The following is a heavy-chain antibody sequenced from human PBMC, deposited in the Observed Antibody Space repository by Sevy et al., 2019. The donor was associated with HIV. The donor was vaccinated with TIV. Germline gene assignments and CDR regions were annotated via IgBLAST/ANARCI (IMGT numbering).Heavy chain of an antibody. Sequence: GGSLRLSCAASGFTFSTYGMHWVRQAPGKGLEWVSYMNSDGTVIKYADFVQGRFIMSRDNAKNTLFLQMNSLTVADTALYYCVRGTSGWYGVDFWGQGTLVTVSS. CDR1: GFTFSTYG. D-gene: IGHD6-19*01. CDR2: MNSDGTVI. J-gene: IGHJ4*02. V-gene: IGHV3-74*01. CDR3: VRGTSGWYGVDF.